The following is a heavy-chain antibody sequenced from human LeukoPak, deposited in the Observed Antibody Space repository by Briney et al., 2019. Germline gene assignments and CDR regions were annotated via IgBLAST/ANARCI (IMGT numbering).Heavy chain of an antibody. J-gene: IGHJ5*02. Sequence: HPGGSLRLSCAASGFTFSSYEMNWVRQAPGKGLEWVSYISSSGSTIYYADSVKGRFTISRDNAKNSLYLQMNSLSAEDTAVYSCARGADGVSSNSRGWFDPWGQGTLVTVSS. CDR3: ARGADGVSSNSRGWFDP. V-gene: IGHV3-48*03. D-gene: IGHD2-15*01. CDR1: GFTFSSYE. CDR2: ISSSGSTI.